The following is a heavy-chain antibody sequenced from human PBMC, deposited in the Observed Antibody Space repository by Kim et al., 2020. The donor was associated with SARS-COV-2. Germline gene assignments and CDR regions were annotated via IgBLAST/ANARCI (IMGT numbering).Heavy chain of an antibody. CDR3: AKRSANGTKTKELDY. CDR1: GFTFANYA. D-gene: IGHD1-1*01. J-gene: IGHJ4*02. V-gene: IGHV3-23*01. Sequence: GGSLRLSCAASGFTFANYAMSWVRQAPGKGLEWVSAITAGGDNTFYADSVKGRFTISRDNSRNTVSLQMNSLRAEDTAVYYCAKRSANGTKTKELDYWGQGTQVTVSS. CDR2: ITAGGDNT.